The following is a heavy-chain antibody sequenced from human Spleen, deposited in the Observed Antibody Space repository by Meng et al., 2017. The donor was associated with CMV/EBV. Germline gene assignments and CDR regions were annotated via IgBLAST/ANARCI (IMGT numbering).Heavy chain of an antibody. V-gene: IGHV3-7*01. CDR2: IKQDGSEK. D-gene: IGHD3-22*01. Sequence: GESLKISCAASGFTFSSYWMSWVRQAPGKGLEWVANIKQDGSEKYYVDSVKGRFTISRDNAKNSLYLQMNSLRAEDTAVYYCARSIVVGFDYWGQGTLVTVSS. CDR3: ARSIVVGFDY. J-gene: IGHJ4*02. CDR1: GFTFSSYW.